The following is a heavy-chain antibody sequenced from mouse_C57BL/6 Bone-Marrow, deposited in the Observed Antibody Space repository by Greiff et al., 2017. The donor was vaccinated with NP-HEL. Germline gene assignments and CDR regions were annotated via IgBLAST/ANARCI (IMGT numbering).Heavy chain of an antibody. CDR2: ISSRSSTI. Sequence: DVKLVESGGGLVKPGGSLKLSCAASGFTFSDYGMHWVRQAPEKGLEWVAYISSRSSTIYYADTVKGHFTISRDNANNTLFLQMTSLRSEDTAMYYCARHFYYYAMDYWGQGTSVTVSS. CDR3: ARHFYYYAMDY. CDR1: GFTFSDYG. J-gene: IGHJ4*01. V-gene: IGHV5-17*01.